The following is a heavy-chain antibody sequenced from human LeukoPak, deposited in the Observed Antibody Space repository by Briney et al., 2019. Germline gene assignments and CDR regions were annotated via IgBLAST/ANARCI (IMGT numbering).Heavy chain of an antibody. D-gene: IGHD3-22*01. CDR1: GFTFSSYA. V-gene: IGHV3-23*01. CDR3: AIMHGYYDGSGFWVQ. J-gene: IGHJ4*02. CDR2: ISPSGDRT. Sequence: GGSLRLSCAASGFTFSSYAMSWVRQAPGKGLEWVSFISPSGDRTSNADSVEGRFTISRDNTRSTLYLQMNSLRDEDTGVYYCAIMHGYYDGSGFWVQWGQGTLVTVSS.